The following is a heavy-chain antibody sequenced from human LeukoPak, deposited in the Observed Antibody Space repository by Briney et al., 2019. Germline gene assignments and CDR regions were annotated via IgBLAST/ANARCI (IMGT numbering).Heavy chain of an antibody. CDR2: MYTSGST. V-gene: IGHV4-4*07. Sequence: SETLSLTCTVSGGSISSYYWSWIRQTAGKGLEGIGQMYTSGSTNYNPSLKSRVTVSIDTSKNEFSLKMTSVTAADTAAYYCARQKTPVTSFHPWGQGTLVTVSS. CDR1: GGSISSYY. J-gene: IGHJ5*02. CDR3: ARQKTPVTSFHP.